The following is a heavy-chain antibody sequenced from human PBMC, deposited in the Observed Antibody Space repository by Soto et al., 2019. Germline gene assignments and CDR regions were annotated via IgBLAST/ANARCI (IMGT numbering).Heavy chain of an antibody. J-gene: IGHJ4*02. D-gene: IGHD6-13*01. CDR2: IIPIVDMA. Sequence: QVQLVQSGAEVKKPGSSVKVSCTASGGTFSSYSFNWVRLAPGQGLEWMGRIIPIVDMATYAQKFQGRVTITADKSTSTAHMELSSLTSADTAVYYCARGKQQLALDNWGQGTLVTVSS. CDR3: ARGKQQLALDN. CDR1: GGTFSSYS. V-gene: IGHV1-69*02.